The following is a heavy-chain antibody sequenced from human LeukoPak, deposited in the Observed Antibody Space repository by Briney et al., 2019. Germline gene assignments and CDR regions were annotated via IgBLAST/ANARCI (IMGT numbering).Heavy chain of an antibody. CDR3: TRVGAATTRDY. CDR2: ISTDGSTT. CDR1: GFTFSDYW. D-gene: IGHD1-26*01. Sequence: GGSLRLSCAVSGFTFSDYWMHWVRQTPGQGLVWVSRISTDGSTTTYADSVKGRFTISRDNAKNTLYLQMNSLRAEDTALYYCTRVGAATTRDYWGQGTLVTVSS. J-gene: IGHJ4*02. V-gene: IGHV3-74*01.